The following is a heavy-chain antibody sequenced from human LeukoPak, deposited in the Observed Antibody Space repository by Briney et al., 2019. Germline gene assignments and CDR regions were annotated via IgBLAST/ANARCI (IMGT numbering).Heavy chain of an antibody. CDR3: ARGGGYCSSTSCYTADFDY. D-gene: IGHD2-2*02. Sequence: SETLSLTCTVSGGSISSSSYYWGWIRQPPGKGLKWIGSIYYSGSTYYNPSLKSRVTISVDTSKNQFSLKLSSVTAADTAVYYCARGGGYCSSTSCYTADFDYWGQGTLVTVSS. CDR2: IYYSGST. CDR1: GGSISSSSYY. J-gene: IGHJ4*02. V-gene: IGHV4-39*07.